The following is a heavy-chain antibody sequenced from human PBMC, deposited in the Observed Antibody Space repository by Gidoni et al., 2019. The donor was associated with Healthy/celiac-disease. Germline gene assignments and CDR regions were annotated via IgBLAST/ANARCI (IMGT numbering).Heavy chain of an antibody. CDR1: GGSISSYY. CDR2: IYYSGST. J-gene: IGHJ4*02. Sequence: QVQLQESGPGLVKPSETLSLTCPVSGGSISSYYWSWIRQPPGKGLEWIGYIYYSGSTNYNPSLKSRVTISVDTSKNQFSLKLSSVTAADTAVYYCARVTDTAMVTGFDYWGQGTLVTVSS. D-gene: IGHD5-18*01. V-gene: IGHV4-59*01. CDR3: ARVTDTAMVTGFDY.